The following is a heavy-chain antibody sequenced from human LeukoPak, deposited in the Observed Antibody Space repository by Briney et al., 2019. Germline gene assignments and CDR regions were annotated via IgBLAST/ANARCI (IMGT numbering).Heavy chain of an antibody. Sequence: PSETLSLTCAVYGGSFSGYYWSWIRQPPGKGLEWIGEINHSGSTNYNPSLKSRVTISVDTSKNQFSLKLSSVTAADTAVYYCARLPYSSSWYSGWGQGTLVTVSS. D-gene: IGHD6-13*01. CDR2: INHSGST. V-gene: IGHV4-34*01. J-gene: IGHJ4*02. CDR1: GGSFSGYY. CDR3: ARLPYSSSWYSG.